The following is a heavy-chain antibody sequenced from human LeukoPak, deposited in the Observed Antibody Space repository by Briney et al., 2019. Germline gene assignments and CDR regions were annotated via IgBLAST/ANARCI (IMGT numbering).Heavy chain of an antibody. CDR1: AFTFSSYA. CDR2: ITGSGGNT. J-gene: IGHJ3*02. Sequence: GGSLRLSCAASAFTFSSYAMSWVRQAPGKGLEWVSAITGSGGNTCYADSVKGRFTISRDNSKNTLYLQMNSLRVEDTAVYYCAKDRDSRMWYKDASHIGGLGTMVTVSS. CDR3: AKDRDSRMWYKDASHI. V-gene: IGHV3-23*01. D-gene: IGHD3-22*01.